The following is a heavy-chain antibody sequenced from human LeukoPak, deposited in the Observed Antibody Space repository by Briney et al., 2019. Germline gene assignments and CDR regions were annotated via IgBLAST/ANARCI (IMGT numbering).Heavy chain of an antibody. J-gene: IGHJ4*02. CDR1: GFTFTSYA. CDR2: ISAGGGST. V-gene: IGHV3-23*01. Sequence: GGSLRLSCAASGFTFTSYAMTWVRQAPRKGLEWVSAISAGGGSTYYADSVKGRFTISRDNTKNSLYLQMNSLRTEDTAVYYFANTAMGDYVRFPNDYWRQGTVVTVSS. D-gene: IGHD4-17*01. CDR3: ANTAMGDYVRFPNDY.